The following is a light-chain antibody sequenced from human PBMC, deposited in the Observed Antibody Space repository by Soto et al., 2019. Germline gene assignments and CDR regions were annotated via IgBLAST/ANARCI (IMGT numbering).Light chain of an antibody. CDR2: GAS. Sequence: ETVLTQSPGTLSLSPGERATLACRASLSVSSSYLAWYQQKPGQAPRLLIFGASIRATGIPDRFIGSGSGTDFTLTISRLEPEDFATYYCQQANSFLPLTFGGGTKVDIK. V-gene: IGKV3-20*01. J-gene: IGKJ4*01. CDR1: LSVSSSY. CDR3: QQANSFLPLT.